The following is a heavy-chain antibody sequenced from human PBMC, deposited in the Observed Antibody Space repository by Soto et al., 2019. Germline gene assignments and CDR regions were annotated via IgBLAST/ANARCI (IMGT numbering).Heavy chain of an antibody. J-gene: IGHJ3*02. CDR1: GFTFSSYA. CDR3: ARDGGYCSGGSCYFNAFDI. V-gene: IGHV3-30-3*01. D-gene: IGHD2-15*01. CDR2: ISYDGSNK. Sequence: QVQLVESGGGVVQPGRSLRLSCAASGFTFSSYAMHWVRQAPGKGLEWVAVISYDGSNKYYADSVKGRFTISRDNSKNTLYLQMNSLRAEDTAVYYCARDGGYCSGGSCYFNAFDIWGQGTMVTVSS.